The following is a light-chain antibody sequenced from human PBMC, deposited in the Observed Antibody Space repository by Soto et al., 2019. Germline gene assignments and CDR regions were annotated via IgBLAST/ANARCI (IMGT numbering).Light chain of an antibody. Sequence: DIQMTQSPSTQSASVGDRVTITSRGSQSISSWLAWYQQKPGKAPKLLIYKASSLESGVPSRFSGSGSGTEFTLTISSLQPDDFATYYCQQYNSYSLTFGQGTRLEIK. V-gene: IGKV1-5*03. CDR1: QSISSW. CDR2: KAS. J-gene: IGKJ5*01. CDR3: QQYNSYSLT.